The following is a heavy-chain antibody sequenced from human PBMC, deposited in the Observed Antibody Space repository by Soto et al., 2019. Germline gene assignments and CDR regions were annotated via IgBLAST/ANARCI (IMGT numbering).Heavy chain of an antibody. Sequence: ASVKVSCKASGYSFTSYDITWVRQAPGQGLEWMGWISAYNGNTNYAQKLQGRVTMTTDTSTSTAYMELRSLRPDDTAVYYCARATGWSSSRWFDPWGQGTLVTVSS. J-gene: IGHJ5*02. CDR1: GYSFTSYD. CDR3: ARATGWSSSRWFDP. D-gene: IGHD6-13*01. CDR2: ISAYNGNT. V-gene: IGHV1-18*04.